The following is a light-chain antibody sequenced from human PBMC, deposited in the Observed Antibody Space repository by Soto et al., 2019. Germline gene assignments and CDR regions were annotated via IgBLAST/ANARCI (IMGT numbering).Light chain of an antibody. CDR2: EGS. Sequence: QSALTQPASVSGSPGQSITISCTGTSSDVGSYKLVSWYQQHPGKAPKLMIYEGSKRPSGVSNRFSGSKSGNTASLTISGLQAEDEADYYCCSYAGISTFVVFGGGTKGPS. CDR3: CSYAGISTFVV. J-gene: IGLJ2*01. V-gene: IGLV2-23*03. CDR1: SSDVGSYKL.